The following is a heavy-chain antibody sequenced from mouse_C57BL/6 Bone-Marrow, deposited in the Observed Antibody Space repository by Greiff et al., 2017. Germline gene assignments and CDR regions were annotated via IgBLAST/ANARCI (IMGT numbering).Heavy chain of an antibody. D-gene: IGHD3-2*02. CDR2: INPNNGGT. V-gene: IGHV1-22*01. CDR1: GYTFTDYN. Sequence: EVHLVESGPELVKPGASVKMSCKASGYTFTDYNMHWVKQSHGKSLEWIGYINPNNGGTSYNQKFKGKATLTVNKSSSTAYMELRSLTSEDSAVYYCAGGSSGSDYWGQGTTLTVSS. CDR3: AGGSSGSDY. J-gene: IGHJ2*01.